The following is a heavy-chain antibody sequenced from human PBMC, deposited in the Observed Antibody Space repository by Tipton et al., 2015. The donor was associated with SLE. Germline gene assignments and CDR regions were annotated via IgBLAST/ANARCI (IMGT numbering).Heavy chain of an antibody. CDR2: IYYSGST. Sequence: WVRQPPGKGLEWIGSIYYSGSTYYNPSLKSRVTISVDTSKNQFSLKLSSVTAADTAVYYCARERIVVVVAATPAGYFDYWGQGTLVTVSS. D-gene: IGHD2-15*01. CDR3: ARERIVVVVAATPAGYFDY. J-gene: IGHJ4*02. V-gene: IGHV4-39*07.